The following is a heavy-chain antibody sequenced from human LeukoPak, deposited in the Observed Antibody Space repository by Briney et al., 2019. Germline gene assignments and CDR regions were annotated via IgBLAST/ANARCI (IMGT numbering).Heavy chain of an antibody. CDR1: GGSISSSSYY. CDR2: IDYSGTT. Sequence: SETLSLTGTVSGGSISSSSYYWGWIRQPPGKGLEWIGGIDYSGTTYYTPSLKSRLTISLDTPKTQFSLKLSSVTAADTAVYYCARVEAEAKVNYWGQGTLVTVSS. CDR3: ARVEAEAKVNY. D-gene: IGHD6-13*01. V-gene: IGHV4-39*07. J-gene: IGHJ4*02.